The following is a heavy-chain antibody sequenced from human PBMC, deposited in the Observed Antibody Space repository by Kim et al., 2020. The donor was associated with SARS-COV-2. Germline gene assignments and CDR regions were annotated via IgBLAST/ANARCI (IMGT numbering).Heavy chain of an antibody. CDR3: ARAPGMVTRLDY. Sequence: YNPSLKGRVTISVDTSKTQFSLKMSSVTAADTAVYYCARAPGMVTRLDYWGQGTLVTVSS. V-gene: IGHV4-39*07. D-gene: IGHD2-21*02. J-gene: IGHJ4*02.